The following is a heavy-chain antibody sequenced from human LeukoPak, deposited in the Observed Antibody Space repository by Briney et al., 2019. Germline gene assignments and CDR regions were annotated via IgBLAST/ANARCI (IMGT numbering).Heavy chain of an antibody. V-gene: IGHV1-2*02. CDR3: ARTEIVVVPAVMRLVRSLSNYSYGMDV. D-gene: IGHD2-2*01. Sequence: ASVKVSCKASRYTFTGYYMHWVRQSPGQRREGMGWINPNSGGTNYAQKLMGRVTRTRYTSISTAYMELSRLRSDDTAVYYYARTEIVVVPAVMRLVRSLSNYSYGMDVWGQGTTVTVSS. CDR1: RYTFTGYY. CDR2: INPNSGGT. J-gene: IGHJ6*02.